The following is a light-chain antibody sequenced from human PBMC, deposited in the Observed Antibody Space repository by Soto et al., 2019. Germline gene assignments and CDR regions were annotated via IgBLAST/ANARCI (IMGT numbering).Light chain of an antibody. J-gene: IGKJ5*01. CDR3: QQYGTSEII. Sequence: EIVFTQSPGTLSLSPGERANLSCRASQSLTNSFIAWYQQKPGQAPRLLIYDTSSRATGIPDRFSGSGSGTDFTLTISRLEPEDFAVFFCQQYGTSEIIFGQGTRLDIK. V-gene: IGKV3-20*01. CDR1: QSLTNSF. CDR2: DTS.